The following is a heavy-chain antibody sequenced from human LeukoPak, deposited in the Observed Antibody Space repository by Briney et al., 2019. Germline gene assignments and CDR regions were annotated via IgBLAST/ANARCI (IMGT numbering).Heavy chain of an antibody. Sequence: GESLKISFKGSGYSFPSYWIGWVRQMPGKGLEWMGIIYPGDSDTRYSPSFQGQVTISADKSISTAYLQWSSLKASDTAMYYCARTTTFGGVIVEPPDYWGQGTLVTVSS. CDR2: IYPGDSDT. D-gene: IGHD3-16*02. J-gene: IGHJ4*02. V-gene: IGHV5-51*01. CDR3: ARTTTFGGVIVEPPDY. CDR1: GYSFPSYW.